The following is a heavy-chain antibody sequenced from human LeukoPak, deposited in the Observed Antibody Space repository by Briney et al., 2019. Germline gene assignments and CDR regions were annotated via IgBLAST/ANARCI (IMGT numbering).Heavy chain of an antibody. Sequence: GGSLRLSCAASGFTFSSYAMHWVRQAPGKGLEWVAVISYDGSNKYYADSVKGRFTISRDNSKNTLYLQMNSLRAEDTAVYYCARELPHYYGSGSYSNYYYYGMDVWGKGTTVTVSS. V-gene: IGHV3-30*04. D-gene: IGHD3-10*01. CDR2: ISYDGSNK. J-gene: IGHJ6*04. CDR1: GFTFSSYA. CDR3: ARELPHYYGSGSYSNYYYYGMDV.